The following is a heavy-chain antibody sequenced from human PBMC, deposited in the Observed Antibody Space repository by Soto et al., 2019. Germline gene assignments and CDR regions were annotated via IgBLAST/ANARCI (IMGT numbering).Heavy chain of an antibody. D-gene: IGHD3-3*01. Sequence: SVKVSCKASGGAFSNSTLSWVLQAPGQGLQWIGWIIPLFDTTNYAQTLQGRVKIFADESTATTYMELTSLRSEDTAFYYCARAPILAGALIHEDYFDSWGQGTLVTVSS. CDR2: IIPLFDTT. CDR3: ARAPILAGALIHEDYFDS. V-gene: IGHV1-69*13. J-gene: IGHJ4*02. CDR1: GGAFSNST.